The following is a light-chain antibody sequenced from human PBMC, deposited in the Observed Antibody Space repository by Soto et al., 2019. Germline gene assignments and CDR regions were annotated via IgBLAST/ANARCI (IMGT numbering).Light chain of an antibody. CDR3: SSYTSSSTLSV. Sequence: QSALTQPASVSGSPGQSITISCTGTSSGVGGYNYVSWYQQHPGKAPKLMIYDVSNRPSGVSNRFSGSKSGNTASLTISGLQAEDEADYYCSSYTSSSTLSVFGTGTKLTVL. V-gene: IGLV2-14*01. CDR2: DVS. CDR1: SSGVGGYNY. J-gene: IGLJ1*01.